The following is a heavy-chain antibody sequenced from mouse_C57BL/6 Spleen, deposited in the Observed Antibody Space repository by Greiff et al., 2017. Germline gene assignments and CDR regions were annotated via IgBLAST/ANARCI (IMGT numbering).Heavy chain of an antibody. Sequence: EVMLVESGGGLVQPGGSMKLSCAASGFTFSDAWMDWVRQSPEKGLEWVAEIRNKANNHATYYAESVKGRFTISRDDSKSSVYLQMNSLRAEDTGIYYCTRDGNYAWFAYWGQGTLVTVSA. D-gene: IGHD2-1*01. CDR3: TRDGNYAWFAY. CDR1: GFTFSDAW. J-gene: IGHJ3*01. CDR2: IRNKANNHAT. V-gene: IGHV6-6*01.